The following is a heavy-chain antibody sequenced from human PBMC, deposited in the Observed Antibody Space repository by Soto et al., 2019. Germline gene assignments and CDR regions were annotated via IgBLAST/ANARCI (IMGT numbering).Heavy chain of an antibody. J-gene: IGHJ4*02. CDR3: ARENYDFWSGYYLDY. Sequence: EVQLVESGGGLVQPGGSLRLSCVDSGITFSTYRMHWVRQAPGKGLVWVSHIKSDGTVTHYTDSVRGRFIISRDNAKNTLFLQMNSLRAEDTAVYYCARENYDFWSGYYLDYWGQGTLVTVSS. CDR2: IKSDGTVT. CDR1: GITFSTYR. D-gene: IGHD3-3*01. V-gene: IGHV3-74*01.